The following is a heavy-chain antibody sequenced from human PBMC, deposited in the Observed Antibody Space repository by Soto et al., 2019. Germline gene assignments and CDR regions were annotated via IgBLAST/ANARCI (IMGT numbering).Heavy chain of an antibody. Sequence: PSETLSLTCGVSGYSISSSNWWGWIRQPPGKGLEWIGYIYYSGSTYYNPSLKSRVTMSVDTSKNQFSLKLSSVTAVDTAVYYCARMRCSGGSCYHPPYYYMDVWGKGTTVTVSS. D-gene: IGHD2-15*01. V-gene: IGHV4-28*01. CDR1: GYSISSSNW. J-gene: IGHJ6*03. CDR2: IYYSGST. CDR3: ARMRCSGGSCYHPPYYYMDV.